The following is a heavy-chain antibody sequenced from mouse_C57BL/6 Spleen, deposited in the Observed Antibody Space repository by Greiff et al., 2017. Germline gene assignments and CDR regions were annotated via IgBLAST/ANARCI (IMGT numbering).Heavy chain of an antibody. CDR3: ARGDYGYDYDY. Sequence: QVQLKQPGAELVKPGASVKLSCKASGYTFTSYWMHWVKQRPGQGLEWIGMIHPNSGSTNYNEKFQSKATLTVDKSSSTAYMQLSSLTSEDAAVYYCARGDYGYDYDYWGQGTTLTVSS. CDR1: GYTFTSYW. V-gene: IGHV1-64*01. D-gene: IGHD2-2*01. CDR2: IHPNSGST. J-gene: IGHJ2*01.